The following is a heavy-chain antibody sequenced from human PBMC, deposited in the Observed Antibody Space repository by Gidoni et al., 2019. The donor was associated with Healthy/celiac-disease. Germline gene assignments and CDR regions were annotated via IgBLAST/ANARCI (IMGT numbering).Heavy chain of an antibody. Sequence: EVQLVESGGGLVQPGGSLRLSCAASGFTFSSHCISWVRQAPGKGLEWVANIKQDGSEKYYVDSVKGRFTISRDNAKNSLYLQMNSLRAEDTAVYYCARDEYCSGGSCYLREAFDIWGKGTMVTVSS. CDR2: IKQDGSEK. CDR1: GFTFSSHC. CDR3: ARDEYCSGGSCYLREAFDI. V-gene: IGHV3-7*01. D-gene: IGHD2-15*01. J-gene: IGHJ3*02.